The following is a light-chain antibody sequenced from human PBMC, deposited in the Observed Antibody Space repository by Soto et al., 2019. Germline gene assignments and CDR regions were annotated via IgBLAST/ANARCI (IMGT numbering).Light chain of an antibody. CDR1: SSDVGGYKY. CDR3: SSYAGSNNPSV. J-gene: IGLJ1*01. V-gene: IGLV2-8*01. Sequence: QSALTQPPSASGSPGQSVTISCTGTSSDVGGYKYVSWYQQHPGKAPKLMIYEVSKRPSGVPDRFSGSKSGNTASLTVSGLQAEDEADYYCSSYAGSNNPSVFGTGTKLTVL. CDR2: EVS.